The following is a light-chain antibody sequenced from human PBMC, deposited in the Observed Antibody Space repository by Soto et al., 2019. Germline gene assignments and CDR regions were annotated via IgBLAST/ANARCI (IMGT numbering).Light chain of an antibody. Sequence: DIQMAQSPSSLSASIGDTVTITCRASQSISTYLNWYQQQPGKAPKLLIYSASSLQSGVPSRFSGSGSGTHFTLTITSLQPEDFATYHCQQSYSAPFTFGPGTKVDIK. J-gene: IGKJ3*01. CDR1: QSISTY. CDR3: QQSYSAPFT. V-gene: IGKV1-39*01. CDR2: SAS.